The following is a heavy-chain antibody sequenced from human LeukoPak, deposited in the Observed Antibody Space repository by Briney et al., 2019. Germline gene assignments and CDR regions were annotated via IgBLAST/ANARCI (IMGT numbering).Heavy chain of an antibody. CDR3: ARVRLYGSGTYYSDY. Sequence: GGSLRLSCAASGFTFSSYGMNWVRQAPGKGLEWVALIWYDGSNKYYADSVKGRFTISRDNSKNTLYLQMNSLRAEDTAVYYCARVRLYGSGTYYSDYWGQGTLVTISS. J-gene: IGHJ4*02. D-gene: IGHD3-10*01. CDR2: IWYDGSNK. V-gene: IGHV3-33*01. CDR1: GFTFSSYG.